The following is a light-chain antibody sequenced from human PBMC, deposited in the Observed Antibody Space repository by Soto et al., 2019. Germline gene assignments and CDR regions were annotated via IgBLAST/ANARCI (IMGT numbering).Light chain of an antibody. Sequence: AIQLTQSPSSLSASVGDRVTITCRASHDIASALAWYQQKPGKPPKLMIYDASTLEGAVPSRFSGSGSGTDFTLTISGLQPEDFATYYCQQFNYFRVTFGQGTRLEI. J-gene: IGKJ5*01. V-gene: IGKV1D-13*01. CDR1: HDIASA. CDR3: QQFNYFRVT. CDR2: DAS.